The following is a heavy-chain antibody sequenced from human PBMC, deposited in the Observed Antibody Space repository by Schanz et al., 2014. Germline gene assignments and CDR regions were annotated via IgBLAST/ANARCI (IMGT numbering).Heavy chain of an antibody. CDR3: ARGRGCYDY. CDR2: IIPVLNIA. V-gene: IGHV1-69*02. J-gene: IGHJ4*02. Sequence: QLQLVQSGAEVKKPGSSVKVSCKLSGGTFSSYTLSWMRQAPGQGLEWMGKIIPVLNIATYAQRFQGRVSSTADTSTNTAYMELSSLTSEDTAVHYCARGRGCYDYWRQGTLVCGSS. CDR1: GGTFSSYT. D-gene: IGHD2-21*01.